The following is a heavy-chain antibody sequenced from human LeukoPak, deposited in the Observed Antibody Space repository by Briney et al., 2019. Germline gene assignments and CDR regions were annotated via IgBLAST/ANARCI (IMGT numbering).Heavy chain of an antibody. CDR3: ARPYYGSGSYSDYFDY. V-gene: IGHV1-2*02. D-gene: IGHD3-10*01. CDR2: INPNSGGT. J-gene: IGHJ4*02. Sequence: ASVKVSCKASGYTFTGYYMHWVRQAPGQGLEWMGWINPNSGGTNYAQKCQGRVTMTRDTSISTAYMELSRLRSDDTAVYYCARPYYGSGSYSDYFDYWGQGTLVTVSS. CDR1: GYTFTGYY.